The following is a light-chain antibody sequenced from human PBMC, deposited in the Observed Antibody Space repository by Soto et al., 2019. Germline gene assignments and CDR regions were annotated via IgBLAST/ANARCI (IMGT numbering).Light chain of an antibody. J-gene: IGLJ2*01. Sequence: QSVLTQPASVSGSPGRPITTPSTETSIDVGGYNYVSGYQQHPGKAPKLMIYEVSNRPSGVSDRFSGSKSGNTASLIISGLLAEDEADYYCSSFTSRTTVLFGGGTKLTVL. CDR3: SSFTSRTTVL. CDR1: SIDVGGYNY. V-gene: IGLV2-14*01. CDR2: EVS.